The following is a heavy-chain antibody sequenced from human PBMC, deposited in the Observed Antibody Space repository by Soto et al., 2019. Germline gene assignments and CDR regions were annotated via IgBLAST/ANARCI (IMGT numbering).Heavy chain of an antibody. D-gene: IGHD3-10*01. CDR2: ISGSGNTI. Sequence: GGSLRPSCAASGFIFGDYDMSLVRQAPGKLLECLAYISGSGNTIYYADSVQARFTISRDNTKRSLYLQMDGLRAEVTALYYCATYTSPYTSGSFDHWGQGTLVNVS. V-gene: IGHV3-11*01. J-gene: IGHJ4*02. CDR1: GFIFGDYD. CDR3: ATYTSPYTSGSFDH.